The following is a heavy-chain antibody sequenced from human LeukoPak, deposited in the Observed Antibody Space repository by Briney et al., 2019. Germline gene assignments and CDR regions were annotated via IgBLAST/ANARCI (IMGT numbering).Heavy chain of an antibody. D-gene: IGHD5-24*01. J-gene: IGHJ5*02. Sequence: SETLSLTCTVSGGSISIYYWSWIRQPPGKGLEWIGYIYYSGSTNYNPSLKSRVTISVVTSKNQFSLKLSSVTAADTAVYYCARGDNWFDPWRQGTLVTVSS. CDR3: ARGDNWFDP. V-gene: IGHV4-59*01. CDR2: IYYSGST. CDR1: GGSISIYY.